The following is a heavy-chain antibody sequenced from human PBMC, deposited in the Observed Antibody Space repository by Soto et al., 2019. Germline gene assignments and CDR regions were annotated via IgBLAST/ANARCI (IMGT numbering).Heavy chain of an antibody. V-gene: IGHV1-2*02. J-gene: IGHJ6*02. CDR1: GYTFTGYY. Sequence: ASVKVSCKASGYTFTGYYMHWVRQAPGQGLEWMGWINPNSGGTNHAQKFQGRVTMTRDTSISTAYMELSRLRSDDTAVYYCASQQLAYYYYGMDVWGQGTTVTVSS. D-gene: IGHD6-13*01. CDR3: ASQQLAYYYYGMDV. CDR2: INPNSGGT.